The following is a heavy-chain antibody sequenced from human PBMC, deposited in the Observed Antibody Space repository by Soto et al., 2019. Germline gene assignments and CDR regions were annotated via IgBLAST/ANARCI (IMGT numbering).Heavy chain of an antibody. V-gene: IGHV1-3*01. Sequence: QVQLVQSGAEVKEPGASVKVSRKASGYTFANYAIHWVRQAPGQRLEWMGWINAGNGNPKYSQKFQDRVTISRDTSATTAYMEMSSLRSEDTAVYYCARGSYYYESSGYYPDYWGQGTLVTVSS. D-gene: IGHD3-22*01. CDR2: INAGNGNP. J-gene: IGHJ4*02. CDR1: GYTFANYA. CDR3: ARGSYYYESSGYYPDY.